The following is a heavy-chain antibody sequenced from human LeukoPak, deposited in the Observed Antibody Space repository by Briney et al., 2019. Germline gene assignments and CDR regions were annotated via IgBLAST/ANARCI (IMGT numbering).Heavy chain of an antibody. D-gene: IGHD6-13*01. CDR2: IYPGDSDT. V-gene: IGHV5-51*01. CDR3: ARLIATAGIMA. J-gene: IGHJ5*02. Sequence: GSLKISCQGSGYRFSNYWIAWVRQMPEKGLEWMGIIYPGDSDTRYSPSFQGQVTISGDKSTNTAYLQWRSLKASDTAMYYCARLIATAGIMAWGQGTLVAVSS. CDR1: GYRFSNYW.